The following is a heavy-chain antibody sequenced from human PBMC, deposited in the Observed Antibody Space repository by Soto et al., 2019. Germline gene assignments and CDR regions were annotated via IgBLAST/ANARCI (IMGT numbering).Heavy chain of an antibody. Sequence: SVKVSCKASGGTFSSYAISWVRQAPGQGLEWMGRIIPILGIANYAQKFQGRVTITADKSTSTAYMELSSLRSEDTAVYYCAVLWFGEHLNWFDPWGQGTLVTVSS. V-gene: IGHV1-69*04. D-gene: IGHD3-10*01. CDR2: IIPILGIA. CDR1: GGTFSSYA. CDR3: AVLWFGEHLNWFDP. J-gene: IGHJ5*02.